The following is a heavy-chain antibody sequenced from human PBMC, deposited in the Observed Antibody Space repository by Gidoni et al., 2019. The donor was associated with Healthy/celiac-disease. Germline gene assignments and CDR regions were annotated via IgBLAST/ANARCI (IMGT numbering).Heavy chain of an antibody. V-gene: IGHV3-48*01. CDR1: GFTFSSYS. Sequence: EVTLVESGGGLVQPGGALRLYCAASGFTFSSYSMNWVRQAPGKGLEGVSYIGSRSSTIYYADSVKGRCTISRDNAKNSLYLQMNSLRAEDTAVYYCAGYYYYYGMDVWGQGTTVTVSS. J-gene: IGHJ6*02. CDR2: IGSRSSTI. CDR3: AGYYYYYGMDV.